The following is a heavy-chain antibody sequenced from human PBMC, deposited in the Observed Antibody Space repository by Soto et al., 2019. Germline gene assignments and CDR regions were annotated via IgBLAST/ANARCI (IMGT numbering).Heavy chain of an antibody. D-gene: IGHD1-1*01. J-gene: IGHJ4*02. CDR3: ARGGGNLDY. CDR2: IGQDGSQK. V-gene: IGHV3-7*03. Sequence: EVQLLESGGDLVQPGGSLRLSCVASGFTFSSHWMGWVRQLPGKGLEWVANIGQDGSQKYYVDSVKGRFTISRDNAENSLLLQMNSLRAEDTAMYYCARGGGNLDYWGQGTLVTVSS. CDR1: GFTFSSHW.